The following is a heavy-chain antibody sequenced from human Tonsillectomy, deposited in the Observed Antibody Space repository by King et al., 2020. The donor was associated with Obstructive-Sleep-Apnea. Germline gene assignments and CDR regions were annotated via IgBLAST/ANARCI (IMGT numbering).Heavy chain of an antibody. D-gene: IGHD1-26*01. CDR2: IRYDVSNK. J-gene: IGHJ4*02. V-gene: IGHV3-30*02. Sequence: VQLVESGGGVVQPGGSLRLSCAASGFTFSSYGMHWVRQAPGKGLEWVAFIRYDVSNKYYTDSVKGRFTISRENSKNTLYLQMNSLRADDTAVYHCAKDRSGGATSFDYWGQGTLVSVSS. CDR3: AKDRSGGATSFDY. CDR1: GFTFSSYG.